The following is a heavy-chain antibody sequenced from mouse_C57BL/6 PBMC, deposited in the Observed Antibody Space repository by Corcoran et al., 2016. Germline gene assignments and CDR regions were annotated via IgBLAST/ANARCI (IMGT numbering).Heavy chain of an antibody. CDR3: ARMGDYVRVVDY. CDR1: GYTFTTYG. J-gene: IGHJ2*01. D-gene: IGHD2-4*01. V-gene: IGHV9-3*01. Sequence: QIQLVQSGPELKKPGETVKISCKASGYTFTTYGMSWVKQAPGKGLKWMGWINTYSGVPTYADDFKGRFAFSLETSASTAYLQINNLKNEDTATYFWARMGDYVRVVDYWGQGTTLTVSS. CDR2: INTYSGVP.